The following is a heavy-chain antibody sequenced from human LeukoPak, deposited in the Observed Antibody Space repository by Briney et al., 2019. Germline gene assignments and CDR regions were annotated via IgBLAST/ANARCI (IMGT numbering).Heavy chain of an antibody. CDR3: AVVRHGDYPY. CDR1: GFTSSNHY. J-gene: IGHJ4*02. D-gene: IGHD2-21*02. CDR2: IGSKGHSYTT. Sequence: GGSLRLSCAASGFTSSNHYMDWVRQAPEKGLEWVGRIGSKGHSYTTQYAASVTGRFTISRDDSENSLYLQMNSLKTEDTAVYYCAVVRHGDYPYWGQGTLVTVSS. V-gene: IGHV3-72*01.